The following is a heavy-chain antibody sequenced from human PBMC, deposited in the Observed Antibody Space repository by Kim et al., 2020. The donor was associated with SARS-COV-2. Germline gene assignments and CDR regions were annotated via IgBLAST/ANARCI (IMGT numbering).Heavy chain of an antibody. CDR3: ARGRVSGWYYFDY. Sequence: YNPSLKSRVTISVDTSKTQFSLKLSSVTAADTAVYYCARGRVSGWYYFDYWGQGTLVTVSS. V-gene: IGHV4-59*09. J-gene: IGHJ4*02. D-gene: IGHD6-19*01.